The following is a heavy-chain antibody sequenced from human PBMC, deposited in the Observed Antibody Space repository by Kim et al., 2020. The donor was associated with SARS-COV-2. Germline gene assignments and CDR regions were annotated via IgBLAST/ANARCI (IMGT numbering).Heavy chain of an antibody. CDR2: ISSSSSYI. CDR1: GFTFSSYI. V-gene: IGHV3-21*01. CDR3: ARDCGSGSDAFDI. Sequence: GGSLRLSCAASGFTFSSYIMNWVRQAPGKGLEWVSSISSSSSYIYYADSVKGRFTISRDNAKNSLYLQMNSLRAEDTAVYYCARDCGSGSDAFDIWGQGTMVTVSS. J-gene: IGHJ3*02. D-gene: IGHD2-21*01.